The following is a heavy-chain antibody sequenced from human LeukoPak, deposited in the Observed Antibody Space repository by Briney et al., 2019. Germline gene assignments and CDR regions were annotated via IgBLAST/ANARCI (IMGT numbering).Heavy chain of an antibody. Sequence: PSETLSLTCTVSGYSISGGYYWGWIRQPPGKGLEWIGNIHHSGSTYYNPSLKSRVTISVDMSKNQFSLQLSSVTAADTAVYYCARASGYSYGWNWFDPWGQGTLVTVSS. CDR1: GYSISGGYY. CDR2: IHHSGST. V-gene: IGHV4-38-2*02. CDR3: ARASGYSYGWNWFDP. D-gene: IGHD5-18*01. J-gene: IGHJ5*02.